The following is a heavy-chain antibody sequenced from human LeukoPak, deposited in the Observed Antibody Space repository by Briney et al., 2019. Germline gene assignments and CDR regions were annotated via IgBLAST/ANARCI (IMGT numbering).Heavy chain of an antibody. D-gene: IGHD3-16*01. Sequence: GESLKISCKGSGYSFANRWIGWVRQMPGKGLEWMGIIYPRDSDTTYSPSFQGQVTISADKSISTAYLQWSSLKASDTAMYYCATIDSYAGDYWGQGTLVTVSS. J-gene: IGHJ4*02. CDR3: ATIDSYAGDY. V-gene: IGHV5-51*01. CDR1: GYSFANRW. CDR2: IYPRDSDT.